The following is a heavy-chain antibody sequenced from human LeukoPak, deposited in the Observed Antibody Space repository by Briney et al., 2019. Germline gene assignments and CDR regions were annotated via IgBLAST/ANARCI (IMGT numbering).Heavy chain of an antibody. CDR3: AREDCSSTSCYWLDY. CDR2: ISSSSSYI. V-gene: IGHV3-21*01. CDR1: GFTFSSYS. J-gene: IGHJ4*02. Sequence: GGSLRLSCAASGFTFSSYSMNWVRQAPGKGLEWVSSISSSSSYIYYADSVKGRFTISRDNAKNSLYLQMNSLRAEDTAVYYCAREDCSSTSCYWLDYWGQGTLVTVPS. D-gene: IGHD2-2*01.